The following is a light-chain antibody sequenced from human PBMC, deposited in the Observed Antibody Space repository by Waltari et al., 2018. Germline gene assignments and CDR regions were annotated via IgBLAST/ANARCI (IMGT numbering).Light chain of an antibody. Sequence: QSALTQPASVSGSPGQSITISCTRTSSDVGGYTYVSWYQQHPSKAPKLIIYDVSNRPSGVSNRFSGSKSGNTASLTISGLQAEDEADYYCSSYTSSSTLDVVFGGGTKLTVL. CDR3: SSYTSSSTLDVV. CDR2: DVS. CDR1: SSDVGGYTY. J-gene: IGLJ2*01. V-gene: IGLV2-14*01.